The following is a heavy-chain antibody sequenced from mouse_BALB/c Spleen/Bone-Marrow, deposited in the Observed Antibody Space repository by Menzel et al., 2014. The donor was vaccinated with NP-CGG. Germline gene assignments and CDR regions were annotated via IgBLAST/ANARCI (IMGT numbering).Heavy chain of an antibody. CDR1: GFSLTSYG. J-gene: IGHJ2*01. D-gene: IGHD1-1*01. Sequence: VNVVESGPGLVAPSQSLSIPCTVSGFSLTSYGVHWVRQPPGKGLEWLGVIWAGGSTNYNSALMSRLSISKDNSKSQVFLKMNSLQTDDTAMYYCARDYYGSSYFDYWGQGTTLTVSS. V-gene: IGHV2-9*02. CDR2: IWAGGST. CDR3: ARDYYGSSYFDY.